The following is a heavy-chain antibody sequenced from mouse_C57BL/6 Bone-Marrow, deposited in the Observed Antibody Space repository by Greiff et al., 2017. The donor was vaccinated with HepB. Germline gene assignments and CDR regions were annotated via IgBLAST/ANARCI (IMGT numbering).Heavy chain of an antibody. CDR1: GFTFSSYA. CDR2: ISSGGDYI. Sequence: EVMLVESGEGLVKPGGSLKLSCAASGFTFSSYAMSWVRQTPEKRLEWVAYISSGGDYIYYADTVKGRFTISRDNARNTLYLQMSSLKSEDTAMYYCTRDPRYYYGSSYDFDYWGQGTTLTVSS. J-gene: IGHJ2*01. D-gene: IGHD1-1*01. CDR3: TRDPRYYYGSSYDFDY. V-gene: IGHV5-9-1*02.